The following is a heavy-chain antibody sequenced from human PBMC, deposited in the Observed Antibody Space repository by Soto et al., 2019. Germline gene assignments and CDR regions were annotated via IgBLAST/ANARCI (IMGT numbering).Heavy chain of an antibody. CDR3: AREKPLMTYAFDI. V-gene: IGHV3-72*01. CDR2: TRNKANSYTT. CDR1: GFTFSDHY. Sequence: PGGSLRLSCAASGFTFSDHYMDWVRQAPGKGLEWVGRTRNKANSYTTEYAASVKGRFTISRDDSKNSLYLQMNSLKTEDTAVYYCAREKPLMTYAFDIWGRGTMVTVSS. D-gene: IGHD3-16*01. J-gene: IGHJ3*02.